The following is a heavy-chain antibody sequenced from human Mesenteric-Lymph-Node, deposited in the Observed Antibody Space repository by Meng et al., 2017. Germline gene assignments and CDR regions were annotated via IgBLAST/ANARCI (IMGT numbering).Heavy chain of an antibody. CDR3: ATDNNHRLGSFDY. D-gene: IGHD7-27*01. CDR1: GFTFNNAW. J-gene: IGHJ4*02. Sequence: GGSLRLSCEASGFTFNNAWMSWVRQTPGKGLEWVGRISAGGTIDYAAPVIGRFTISRDASKATVSLHMNNLKVEDTAVYFCATDNNHRLGSFDYWGQGTLVTVSS. CDR2: ISAGGTI. V-gene: IGHV3-15*01.